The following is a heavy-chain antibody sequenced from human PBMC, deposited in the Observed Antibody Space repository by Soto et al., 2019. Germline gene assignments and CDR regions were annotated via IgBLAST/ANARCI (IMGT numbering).Heavy chain of an antibody. CDR2: ISYDGSNK. Sequence: GGSLRLSCAASGFTFSSYGMHWVRQAPGKGLEWVAVISYDGSNKYYADSVKGRFTISRDNSKNTLYLQMNSLRAEDTAVYYCAKDLEYYYGSGSYYRNYYYYGMDVWGQGTTVTVSS. V-gene: IGHV3-30*18. CDR3: AKDLEYYYGSGSYYRNYYYYGMDV. CDR1: GFTFSSYG. D-gene: IGHD3-10*01. J-gene: IGHJ6*02.